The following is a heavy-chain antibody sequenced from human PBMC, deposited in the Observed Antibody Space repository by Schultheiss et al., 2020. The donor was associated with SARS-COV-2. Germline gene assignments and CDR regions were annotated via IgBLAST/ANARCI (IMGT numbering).Heavy chain of an antibody. CDR3: ARTGGYSYGSGY. J-gene: IGHJ4*02. V-gene: IGHV4-34*01. D-gene: IGHD5-18*01. CDR1: GGSFGGYY. CDR2: INHSGST. Sequence: SETLSLTCAVYGGSFGGYYWSWIRQPPGKGLEWIGEINHSGSTNYNPSLKSRVTISVDTSKNQFSLKLSSVTAADTAVYYCARTGGYSYGSGYWGQGTLVTVSS.